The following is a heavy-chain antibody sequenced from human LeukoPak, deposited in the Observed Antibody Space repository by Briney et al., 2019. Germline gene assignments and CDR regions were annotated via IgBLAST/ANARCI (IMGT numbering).Heavy chain of an antibody. Sequence: GGSLRLSCAASGLTFSSYAMSWVRQAPGKGLEWVSAISGTGGSTCYADSVKGRFTISRDNSKNSLYLQMNSLRAEDTALYYCARGGSYGGYHSYWGQGTLVTVSS. CDR1: GLTFSSYA. J-gene: IGHJ4*02. V-gene: IGHV3-23*01. CDR3: ARGGSYGGYHSY. D-gene: IGHD4-23*01. CDR2: ISGTGGST.